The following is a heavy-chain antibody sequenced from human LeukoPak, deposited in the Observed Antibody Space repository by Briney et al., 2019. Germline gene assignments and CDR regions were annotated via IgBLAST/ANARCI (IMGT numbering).Heavy chain of an antibody. CDR3: AKDPFVFESGSYLIDY. D-gene: IGHD1-26*01. V-gene: IGHV3-23*01. J-gene: IGHJ4*02. CDR2: ISTSGGST. CDR1: GFTFSSYA. Sequence: GGSLRLSCAASGFTFSSYAMSWVRQAPGKGLEWVSGISTSGGSTYYTDSVKGRFTIPRDNSKKTLYLQMNSLRAEDTAVYYCAKDPFVFESGSYLIDYWGQGTLVTVSS.